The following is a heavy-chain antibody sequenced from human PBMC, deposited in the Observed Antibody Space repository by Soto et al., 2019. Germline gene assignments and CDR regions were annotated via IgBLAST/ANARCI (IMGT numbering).Heavy chain of an antibody. CDR1: GFTFSIYA. CDR3: AKCAGDTATSCYRVIDY. Sequence: EVQLLESGGGLVQPGESLKLSCAASGFTFSIYAMSWVRQAPGKGLEWVSGISYSGSSTYYADSVKGRFTISRDNSKNTLYLQMNSLRGEDTARYYCAKCAGDTATSCYRVIDYWGRGTLGTVSS. V-gene: IGHV3-23*01. CDR2: ISYSGSST. J-gene: IGHJ4*02. D-gene: IGHD2-2*02.